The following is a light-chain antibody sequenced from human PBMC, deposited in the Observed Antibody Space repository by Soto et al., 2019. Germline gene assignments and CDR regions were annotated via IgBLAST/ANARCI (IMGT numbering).Light chain of an antibody. CDR2: GAS. CDR1: QSVDSAF. Sequence: EIVLTQSPVSLSLSLWERATLSCRASQSVDSAFFAWYQQKPGQPPRLLMYGASRRATGIPDRFSGSGSGTDFTLTISRLEPEDFAVYYCQQYASSLTFGQGTKVEI. CDR3: QQYASSLT. J-gene: IGKJ1*01. V-gene: IGKV3-20*01.